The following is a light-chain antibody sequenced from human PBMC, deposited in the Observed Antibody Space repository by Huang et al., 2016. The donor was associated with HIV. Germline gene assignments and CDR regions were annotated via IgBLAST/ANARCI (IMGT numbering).Light chain of an antibody. CDR1: QDINNY. V-gene: IGKV1-33*01. J-gene: IGKJ5*01. CDR3: QQYDNLPT. Sequence: DIQLTQSPSSLSASVGDRVTITCQASQDINNYLNWYQQKPGKAPKLLIYDASSLETGVTSRCSGSGSGTDFTFTISSLQPEDIATYYCQQYDNLPTFGQGTRLEIK. CDR2: DAS.